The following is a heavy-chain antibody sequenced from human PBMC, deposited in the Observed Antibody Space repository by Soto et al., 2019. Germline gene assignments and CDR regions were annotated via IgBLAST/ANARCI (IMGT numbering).Heavy chain of an antibody. CDR2: ISGSGSNT. J-gene: IGHJ5*02. CDR3: AKRNGSGQRGNWFDP. Sequence: GGSLRLSCAASGFPFSSYAMTWVRQAPGKGLEWVSGISGSGSNTYYRDSVKGRFTISRDSSKNTVYLQMNNLRVEDTAVYYCAKRNGSGQRGNWFDPWGQGTLVTVSS. D-gene: IGHD3-10*01. V-gene: IGHV3-23*01. CDR1: GFPFSSYA.